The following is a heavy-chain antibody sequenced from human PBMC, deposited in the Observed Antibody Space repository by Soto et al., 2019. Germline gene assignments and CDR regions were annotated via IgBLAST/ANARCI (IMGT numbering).Heavy chain of an antibody. J-gene: IGHJ4*02. CDR3: ARDHGVGSGWFRIFDY. V-gene: IGHV1-18*01. Sequence: ASVKVSCKASGYTFTSYGISWVRQAPGQGLEWMGWISAYNGNTNYAQKLQGRVTMTTDTSTSTAYMELRSLRSDDTAVYYCARDHGVGSGWFRIFDYWGQGTLVTVSS. CDR2: ISAYNGNT. D-gene: IGHD6-19*01. CDR1: GYTFTSYG.